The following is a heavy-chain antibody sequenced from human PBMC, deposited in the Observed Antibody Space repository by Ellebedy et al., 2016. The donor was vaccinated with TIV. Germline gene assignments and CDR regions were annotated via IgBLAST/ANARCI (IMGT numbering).Heavy chain of an antibody. CDR3: AKDIELSY. CDR1: GFTFGNYA. Sequence: GESLKISXAASGFTFGNYAMSWVRQAPGKGLEWVSSLTGSGGGTYYADSVKGRFTISRDDSKNTLYLQMNSLGAEDTAAYYCAKDIELSYWGQGSLVTVSS. J-gene: IGHJ4*02. V-gene: IGHV3-23*01. D-gene: IGHD5-18*01. CDR2: LTGSGGGT.